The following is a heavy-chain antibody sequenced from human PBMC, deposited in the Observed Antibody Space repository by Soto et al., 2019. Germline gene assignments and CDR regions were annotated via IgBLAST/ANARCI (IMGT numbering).Heavy chain of an antibody. CDR2: IYYSGST. CDR1: GGSISSYY. CDR3: ARLQGLRYFDG. D-gene: IGHD3-9*01. Sequence: QVQLQESGPGLVKPSETLSLTCTVSGGSISSYYWSWIRQPPGKGLEWIGYIYYSGSTNYNPSLKSRVTLSVDTSKNQFSLKLSSVTAADTAVYYCARLQGLRYFDGWGQGTLVTVSS. V-gene: IGHV4-59*01. J-gene: IGHJ4*02.